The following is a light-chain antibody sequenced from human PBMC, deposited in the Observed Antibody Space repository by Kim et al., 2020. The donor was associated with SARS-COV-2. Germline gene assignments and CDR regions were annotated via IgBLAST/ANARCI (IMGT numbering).Light chain of an antibody. CDR2: AAS. V-gene: IGKV1-12*01. J-gene: IGKJ4*01. Sequence: ASVGDRVTITCRASQDISRWVAWYRQKPGKAPNLLIYAASSLHSGVPSRFSGSGSGTEFTLSISNLQAEDFATYYCQQTLSSPPVFGGGTKVDIK. CDR1: QDISRW. CDR3: QQTLSSPPV.